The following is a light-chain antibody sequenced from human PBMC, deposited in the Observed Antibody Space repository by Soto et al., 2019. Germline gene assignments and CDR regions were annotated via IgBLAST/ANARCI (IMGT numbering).Light chain of an antibody. CDR3: QKYNTSPRT. CDR1: QGISNY. J-gene: IGKJ1*01. Sequence: DIQMTQSPSSLSASVGDRVTIACRASQGISNYLAGYQQKQGKVPKFLIYAASTLQPGVPSRFSGSGSGTDFTLTISSLQPEDVATYYCQKYNTSPRTFGQGTKVEIK. V-gene: IGKV1-27*01. CDR2: AAS.